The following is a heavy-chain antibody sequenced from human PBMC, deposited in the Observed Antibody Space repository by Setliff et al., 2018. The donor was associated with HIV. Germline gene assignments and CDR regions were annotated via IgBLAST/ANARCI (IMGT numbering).Heavy chain of an antibody. D-gene: IGHD3-3*01. CDR3: ARGVRNFWSGDDVEYYFDY. Sequence: SETLSLTCAVYGGSFSGHYWSWIRQPPGKGLEWIGEINHSGSTNYNPSLKSRVTISVDTSKNQFSLKLSSVTAADTAVYYCARGVRNFWSGDDVEYYFDYWGQGTLVTVPS. J-gene: IGHJ4*02. CDR1: GGSFSGHY. CDR2: INHSGST. V-gene: IGHV4-34*01.